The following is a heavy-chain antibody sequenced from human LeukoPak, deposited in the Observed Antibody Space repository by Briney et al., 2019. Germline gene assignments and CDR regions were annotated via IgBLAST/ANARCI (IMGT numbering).Heavy chain of an antibody. V-gene: IGHV5-51*01. Sequence: GESLKISCKGSGYTFTTYWIGWVRQMPGKGLEWVGIIYPGDSETRYSPSFQGQVTISADKSISTAYLQWSSLKASDTAMYYCARSIVDYYFDYWGQGTLVTVSS. CDR2: IYPGDSET. CDR3: ARSIVDYYFDY. CDR1: GYTFTTYW. J-gene: IGHJ4*02. D-gene: IGHD3/OR15-3a*01.